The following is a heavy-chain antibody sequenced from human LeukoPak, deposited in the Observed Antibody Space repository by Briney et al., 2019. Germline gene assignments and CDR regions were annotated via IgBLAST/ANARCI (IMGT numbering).Heavy chain of an antibody. Sequence: PGGSLRLSCAASGFTVSSNYMSWVRQAPGKGLEWVSVIYSGGSTYYADSVKGRFTISRDNSKNTLYLQMNSLRAEDTAVYYCARDFGNDYGDYEGGWFDPWGQGTLVTVSS. D-gene: IGHD4-17*01. V-gene: IGHV3-66*01. CDR2: IYSGGST. CDR3: ARDFGNDYGDYEGGWFDP. CDR1: GFTVSSNY. J-gene: IGHJ5*02.